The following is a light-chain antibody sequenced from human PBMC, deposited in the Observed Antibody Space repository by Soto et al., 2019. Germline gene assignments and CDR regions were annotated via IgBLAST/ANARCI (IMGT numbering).Light chain of an antibody. V-gene: IGKV1-5*03. J-gene: IGKJ5*01. CDR3: QQYKAYSYT. CDR2: KAS. Sequence: DIQMTQSPSTLSASVGDRVTITCRASQSLNIWLAWYQQKPGKAPKLLISKASSLESGVPSRFSGSGSGTEFTLTISSLQPDDFPTYYCQQYKAYSYTFGQGTRLEIK. CDR1: QSLNIW.